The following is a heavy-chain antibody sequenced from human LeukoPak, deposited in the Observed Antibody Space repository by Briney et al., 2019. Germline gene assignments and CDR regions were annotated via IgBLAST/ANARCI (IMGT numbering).Heavy chain of an antibody. CDR3: ARDRERIWRRTYFDY. CDR1: GYTFTTYS. V-gene: IGHV1-46*01. J-gene: IGHJ4*02. CDR2: INPSGSST. D-gene: IGHD2-15*01. Sequence: ASVKVSCKASGYTFTTYSMHRVRQAPGQGLEWMGIINPSGSSTTYAQKFQGRVTMTRDMSTSTVYMELSSLRSEDTAVYYCARDRERIWRRTYFDYWGQGTLVTVSS.